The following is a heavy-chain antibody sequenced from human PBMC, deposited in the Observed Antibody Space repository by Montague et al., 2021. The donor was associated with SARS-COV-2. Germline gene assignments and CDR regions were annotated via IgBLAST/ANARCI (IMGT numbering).Heavy chain of an antibody. CDR3: SRDSVVGATAEWFDP. CDR2: INQDGSDK. V-gene: IGHV3-7*01. CDR1: EFAFSRYW. J-gene: IGHJ5*02. Sequence: SRRLSFSASEFAFSRYWMTWVRQAPGKGLEWVASINQDGSDKRYVGSVKGRFTISRDNAMNSLFLQMNSLRVEDTAVYYCSRDSVVGATAEWFDPWGQGTLVTVSS. D-gene: IGHD1-26*01.